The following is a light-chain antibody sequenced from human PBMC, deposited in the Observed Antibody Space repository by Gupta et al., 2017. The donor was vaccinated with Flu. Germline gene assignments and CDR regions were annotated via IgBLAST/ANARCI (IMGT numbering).Light chain of an antibody. Sequence: QSAQTQPACVCGSSGQSHTILRPGTSSDVGGYNYVSWYQQHPGKAPKLILYDVSNRPSGVSNRFSGSKSGNTASLTISGLQAEDEAEYYCSSYTSIDTRVFGTGTEVTVL. J-gene: IGLJ1*01. CDR2: DVS. CDR3: SSYTSIDTRV. V-gene: IGLV2-14*01. CDR1: SSDVGGYNY.